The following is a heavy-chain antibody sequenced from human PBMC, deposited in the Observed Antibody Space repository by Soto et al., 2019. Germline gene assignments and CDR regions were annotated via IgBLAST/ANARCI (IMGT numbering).Heavy chain of an antibody. J-gene: IGHJ5*02. CDR1: GFTFSSYA. CDR2: ISGSGGST. Sequence: GGSLRLSCAASGFTFSSYAMSWVRQAPGKGLEWVSAISGSGGSTYYADSVKGRFTISRDNSKNTLYLQMNSLRAEDTAVYYCAKDYHSGWTSGGNNWFDPWGQGTLVTVSS. CDR3: AKDYHSGWTSGGNNWFDP. D-gene: IGHD6-19*01. V-gene: IGHV3-23*01.